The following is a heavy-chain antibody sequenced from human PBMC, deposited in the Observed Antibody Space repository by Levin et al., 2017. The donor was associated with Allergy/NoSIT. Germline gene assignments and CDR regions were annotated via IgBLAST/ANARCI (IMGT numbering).Heavy chain of an antibody. CDR2: ISSSSSYI. CDR1: GFTFSSYS. Sequence: GESLKISCAASGFTFSSYSMNWVRQAPGKGLEWVSSISSSSSYIYYADSVKGRFTISRDNAKNSLYLQMNSLRAEDTAVYYCARGGDDYGDNHEGFKWGQGTLVTVSS. D-gene: IGHD4-17*01. CDR3: ARGGDDYGDNHEGFK. J-gene: IGHJ4*02. V-gene: IGHV3-21*01.